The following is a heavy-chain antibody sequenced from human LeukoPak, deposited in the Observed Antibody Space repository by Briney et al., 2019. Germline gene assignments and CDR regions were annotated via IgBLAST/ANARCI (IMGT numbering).Heavy chain of an antibody. V-gene: IGHV3-9*01. CDR2: ISWNSGSI. J-gene: IGHJ4*02. Sequence: GGSLRLSCAASGFTFDDYAMHWVRQAPGKGLEWVSGISWNSGSIGYADSVKGRFTISRDNAKNPLYLQMNSLRAEDTALYCCAKDLGGDGSGSFDYWGQGTLVTVSS. CDR3: AKDLGGDGSGSFDY. D-gene: IGHD3-10*01. CDR1: GFTFDDYA.